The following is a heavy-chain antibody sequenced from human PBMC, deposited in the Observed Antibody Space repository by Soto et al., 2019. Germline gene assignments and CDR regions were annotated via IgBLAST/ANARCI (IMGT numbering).Heavy chain of an antibody. CDR2: IIPIYGTV. V-gene: IGHV1-69*01. Sequence: QVQLVQSGAEVKKPGSSVKVSCKASGGTLSSSVISWVRQAPGQGPEWMGGIIPIYGTVNYAEKFQGRVTITADESTSTAYMELSSLRSEDTAIYYCARDLGGCSAGSCRYNWFDPWGQGTLVTVSS. D-gene: IGHD2-15*01. CDR1: GGTLSSSV. J-gene: IGHJ5*02. CDR3: ARDLGGCSAGSCRYNWFDP.